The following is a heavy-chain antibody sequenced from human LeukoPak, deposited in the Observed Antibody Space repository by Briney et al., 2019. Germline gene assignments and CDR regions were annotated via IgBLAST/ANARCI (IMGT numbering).Heavy chain of an antibody. CDR2: IYYSGST. J-gene: IGHJ4*02. CDR1: GGPTGSSSSY. V-gene: IGHV4-39*01. Sequence: SETLSLTCTVSGGPTGSSSSYWDWIRQPPRKGLEWIGGIYYSGSTYYNPSLKSRVTISVDTSKSQFSLKLSSMTAADTAVYYCARRGAQWGKFDYWGQGILVTISS. D-gene: IGHD7-27*01. CDR3: ARRGAQWGKFDY.